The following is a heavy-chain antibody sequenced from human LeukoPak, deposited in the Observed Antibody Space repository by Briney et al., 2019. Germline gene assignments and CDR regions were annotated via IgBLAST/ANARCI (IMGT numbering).Heavy chain of an antibody. J-gene: IGHJ3*02. CDR3: ARDCSGGSCYGAFDI. Sequence: SQTLSLTCTVSGASIRSGDYYWSWIRQPPGKGLEWIGYIYDSGSTYYNPPLKSRITISVDTSENRFSLKLSSVTATDTAVYYCARDCSGGSCYGAFDIWGQGTMVTVSS. V-gene: IGHV4-30-4*01. CDR2: IYDSGST. CDR1: GASIRSGDYY. D-gene: IGHD2-15*01.